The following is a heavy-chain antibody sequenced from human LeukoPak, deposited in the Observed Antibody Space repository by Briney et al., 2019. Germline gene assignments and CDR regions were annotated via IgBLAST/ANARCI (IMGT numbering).Heavy chain of an antibody. CDR2: VYYDGTS. J-gene: IGHJ4*02. CDR1: GSSINSHSYY. D-gene: IGHD5-24*01. CDR3: VRHISTNTGYFDS. Sequence: SETLSLTCTVSGSSINSHSYYWGWIRQPPGKGLEWIGSVYYDGTSYSNPSLKSRAAVFVDTSRDQFSLDLSFVTAADTALYYCVRHISTNTGYFDSCGQGTLVSVSS. V-gene: IGHV4-39*01.